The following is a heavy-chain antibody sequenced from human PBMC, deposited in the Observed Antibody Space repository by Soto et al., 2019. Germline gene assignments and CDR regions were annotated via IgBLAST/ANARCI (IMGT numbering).Heavy chain of an antibody. CDR3: ASQAVAAYFDN. CDR1: GFTFSSYI. CDR2: MSYDGINK. Sequence: GGSLRLSCAASGFTFSSYIIHWVRQAPGKGLEWVAVMSYDGINKYYADSVKGRFTISRDNSKNTLYPQMNSLTADDTAVYYCASQAVAAYFDNWGQGTLVTVSS. D-gene: IGHD6-19*01. V-gene: IGHV3-30-3*01. J-gene: IGHJ4*02.